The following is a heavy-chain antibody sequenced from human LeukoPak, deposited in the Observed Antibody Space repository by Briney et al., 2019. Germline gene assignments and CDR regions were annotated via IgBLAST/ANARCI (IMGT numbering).Heavy chain of an antibody. J-gene: IGHJ4*02. CDR3: AKQDMVRGIPLEY. Sequence: TGGSLRLSCAASGFTFSNYAMTWVRQAPGKGLEWVSAISGTGAGTYYADSVKGRFTISRDNSRNTLFLQMNSLRAEDTAVYYCAKQDMVRGIPLEYWGQGTLVTVSS. CDR2: ISGTGAGT. CDR1: GFTFSNYA. D-gene: IGHD3-10*01. V-gene: IGHV3-23*01.